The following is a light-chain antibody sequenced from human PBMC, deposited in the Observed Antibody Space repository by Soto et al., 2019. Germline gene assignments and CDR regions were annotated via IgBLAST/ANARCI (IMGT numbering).Light chain of an antibody. CDR1: QSLSSY. CDR3: QQRSNWPLT. CDR2: DAS. J-gene: IGKJ4*01. Sequence: EIVLTQSPATLSLSPGARATLSCRTSQSLSSYLAWYQQKPGQAPRLLIYDASNRATGIPARFSGSGSGTDFTLTISSLEPEDFAVYYCQQRSNWPLTFGGGTKVEIK. V-gene: IGKV3-11*01.